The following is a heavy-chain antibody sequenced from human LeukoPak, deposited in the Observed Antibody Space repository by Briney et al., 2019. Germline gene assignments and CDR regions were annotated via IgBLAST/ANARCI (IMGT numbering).Heavy chain of an antibody. J-gene: IGHJ4*02. CDR2: IIPIFGTA. Sequence: SVKVSCKASGGTFSSYAISWVRQAPGQGLEWMGGIIPIFGTANYAQKLQGRVTMTTDTSTSTAYMELRSLRSDDTAVYYCARDFLGYCSSTSCYGGDYWGQGTLVTVSS. D-gene: IGHD2-2*01. CDR3: ARDFLGYCSSTSCYGGDY. CDR1: GGTFSSYA. V-gene: IGHV1-69*05.